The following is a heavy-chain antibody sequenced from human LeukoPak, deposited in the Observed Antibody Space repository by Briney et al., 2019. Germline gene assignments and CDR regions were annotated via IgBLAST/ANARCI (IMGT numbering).Heavy chain of an antibody. CDR2: IYSSGST. V-gene: IGHV3-66*01. D-gene: IGHD4-23*01. CDR1: RFTVSSNY. CDR3: AKDTANERTSVAYCNDY. Sequence: GGSLRLSCAASRFTVSSNYMSWVPQAPGKGLEWVSFIYSSGSTYYADSVRGRFTISRDNSNNTLYLQMNSLRAEDTAVYYCAKDTANERTSVAYCNDYWGQGTLVTVSS. J-gene: IGHJ4*02.